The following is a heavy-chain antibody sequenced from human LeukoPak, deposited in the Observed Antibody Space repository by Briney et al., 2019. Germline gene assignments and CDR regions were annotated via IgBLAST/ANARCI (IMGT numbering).Heavy chain of an antibody. CDR2: ISAYNGNT. J-gene: IGHJ3*02. D-gene: IGHD1-26*01. CDR1: GYTFTSCG. CDR3: ATTWGASVGASAFDI. Sequence: ASVKVSCKASGYTFTSCGINWVRQAPGQGLEWMGWISAYNGNTNYAQKLQGRVTMTTDTSTSTAYMELSSLRSEDTAVYYCATTWGASVGASAFDIWGQGTMVTVSS. V-gene: IGHV1-18*01.